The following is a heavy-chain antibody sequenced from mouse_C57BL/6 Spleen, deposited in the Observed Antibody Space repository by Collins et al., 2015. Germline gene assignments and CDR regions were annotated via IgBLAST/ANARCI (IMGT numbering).Heavy chain of an antibody. CDR3: TSYYV. D-gene: IGHD1-1*01. J-gene: IGHJ1*03. CDR1: GFNIKDDY. CDR2: IDPENGDT. Sequence: EAQLLQSGAELVRPGASVKLSCTPSGFNIKDDYMHWVNQRPEQGLEWIGWIDPENGDTEYASKFQGKATITTDTSSNTAYLQLSSLTSEDTAVYYCTSYYVWGTGTTVTVSS. V-gene: IGHV14-4*01.